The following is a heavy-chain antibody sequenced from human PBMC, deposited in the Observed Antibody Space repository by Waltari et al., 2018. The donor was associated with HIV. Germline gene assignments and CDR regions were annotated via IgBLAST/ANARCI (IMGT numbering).Heavy chain of an antibody. J-gene: IGHJ4*02. CDR3: AKAPHHYDSSGPMY. D-gene: IGHD3-22*01. CDR1: GFTSSNYG. V-gene: IGHV3-30*02. Sequence: QVHLVESGGGVVQPGVSLRLSCSASGFTSSNYGMYWVRQAPGKGLQWVAFIRYDGTNKYYADSVKGRFIISRDNSKNTLSLQMHSLRAEDTAVYYCAKAPHHYDSSGPMYWGQGTLVTVSS. CDR2: IRYDGTNK.